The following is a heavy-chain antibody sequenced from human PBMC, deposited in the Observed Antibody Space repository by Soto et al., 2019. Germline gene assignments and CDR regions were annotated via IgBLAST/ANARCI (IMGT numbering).Heavy chain of an antibody. J-gene: IGHJ6*02. CDR1: GYTFTSFY. D-gene: IGHD6-13*01. CDR2: INPSGGIT. CDR3: ASSPEFTSRWYGIPPAQSHGRDV. V-gene: IGHV1-46*01. Sequence: QMQLVQSGAEVKRPGASVRVSCKSSGYTFTSFYIHWVRQAPGQGLEWMGIINPSGGITNFAQRLQGRLTMTRYRSTNTQYLELRSLKSDDTDVYYCASSPEFTSRWYGIPPAQSHGRDVWCQGTTVTVS.